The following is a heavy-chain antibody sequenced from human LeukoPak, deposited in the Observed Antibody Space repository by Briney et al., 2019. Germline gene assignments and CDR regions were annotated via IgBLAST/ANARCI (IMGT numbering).Heavy chain of an antibody. Sequence: GGSLRLSCAASGFTFSSYAMSWVRQAPGKGLEWVSAISGSGGSTYYADSVKGRFTISRDSSKNTLYLQMNSLRAEDTAVYYCAKHDYGDYYFDYWGQGTLVTVSS. J-gene: IGHJ4*02. V-gene: IGHV3-23*01. CDR3: AKHDYGDYYFDY. CDR1: GFTFSSYA. CDR2: ISGSGGST. D-gene: IGHD4-17*01.